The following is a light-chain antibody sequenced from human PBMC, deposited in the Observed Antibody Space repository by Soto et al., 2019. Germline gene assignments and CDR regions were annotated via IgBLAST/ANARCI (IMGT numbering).Light chain of an antibody. CDR3: GSYRGSSTPYV. Sequence: QSALTQPASVSGSPGQSITISCTGTSSDVGGYNYVSWYQQHPGKAPKLMIYDVNNRPSGVSNRFSGSKSGNTASLTISGLEAEDEADYYCGSYRGSSTPYVFVTGTKVTVL. CDR2: DVN. J-gene: IGLJ1*01. CDR1: SSDVGGYNY. V-gene: IGLV2-14*01.